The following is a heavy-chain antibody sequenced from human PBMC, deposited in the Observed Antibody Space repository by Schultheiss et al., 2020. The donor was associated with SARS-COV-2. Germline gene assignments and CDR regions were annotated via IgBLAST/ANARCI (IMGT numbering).Heavy chain of an antibody. CDR1: GFTFSSYA. Sequence: GGSLRLSCAASGFTFSSYAMHWVRQAPGKGLEWVAFISYDGSNKYYADSVKGRFTISRDNSKNTLYLQMNSLRAEDTAVYYCARGISGMDVWGQGTTVTVSS. CDR2: ISYDGSNK. D-gene: IGHD3-3*02. CDR3: ARGISGMDV. J-gene: IGHJ6*02. V-gene: IGHV3-30-3*01.